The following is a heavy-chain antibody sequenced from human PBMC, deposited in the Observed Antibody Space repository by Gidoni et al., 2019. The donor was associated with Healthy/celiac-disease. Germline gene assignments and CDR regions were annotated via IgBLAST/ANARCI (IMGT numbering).Heavy chain of an antibody. Sequence: QVQLVESGGGVVQPGRSLRLSCAASGFTFSSYGMHWVRQAPGKGLEWVAVIWYDGSNKYYADSVKGRFTISRDNSKNTLYLQMNSLRAEDTAVYYCARERDIEVVPAAVTPEWYFDYWGQGTLVTVSS. V-gene: IGHV3-33*01. J-gene: IGHJ4*02. CDR1: GFTFSSYG. CDR2: IWYDGSNK. CDR3: ARERDIEVVPAAVTPEWYFDY. D-gene: IGHD2-2*01.